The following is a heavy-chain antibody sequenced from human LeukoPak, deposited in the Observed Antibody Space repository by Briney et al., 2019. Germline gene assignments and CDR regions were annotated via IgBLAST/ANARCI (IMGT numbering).Heavy chain of an antibody. J-gene: IGHJ4*02. CDR3: AKDRGSGSYPKVYYFDY. Sequence: PGGSLRLSCAVSGFTFSSYAMSWVRQAPGKGLEWVSAISGSGGSTYYADSVKGRFTISRDNSKNTLYLQMNSLRAEDTAVYYCAKDRGSGSYPKVYYFDYWGQGTLVTVSS. V-gene: IGHV3-23*01. CDR1: GFTFSSYA. D-gene: IGHD1-26*01. CDR2: ISGSGGST.